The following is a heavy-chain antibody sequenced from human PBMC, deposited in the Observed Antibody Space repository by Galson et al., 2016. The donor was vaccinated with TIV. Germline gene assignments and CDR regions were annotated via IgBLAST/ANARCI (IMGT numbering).Heavy chain of an antibody. CDR2: INRIFGTV. CDR1: GGTLISYA. CDR3: ARACGSYSCYLDV. D-gene: IGHD2-15*01. Sequence: SVKVSCKASGGTLISYAVSWVRQAPGQGLEWMGEINRIFGTVNYAQKFQGRVTITTDESTSAAYMELSGLRSEDTAVYYCARACGSYSCYLDVWGKGTTVTVSS. V-gene: IGHV1-69*05. J-gene: IGHJ6*03.